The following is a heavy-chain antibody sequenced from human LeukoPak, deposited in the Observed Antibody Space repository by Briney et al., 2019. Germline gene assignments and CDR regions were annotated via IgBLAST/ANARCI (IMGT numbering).Heavy chain of an antibody. J-gene: IGHJ4*02. CDR2: TYYSGDT. Sequence: SETLSLTCTVSGGSMNSYYWSWIRQAPGKGLEWIGYTYYSGDTNYNPTLKSRVTMSVDTSKNQFSLKLSSVTAADTAVFYCARQSYSSSWGSYYFDFWGQGTLVTVSS. D-gene: IGHD6-13*01. V-gene: IGHV4-59*08. CDR3: ARQSYSSSWGSYYFDF. CDR1: GGSMNSYY.